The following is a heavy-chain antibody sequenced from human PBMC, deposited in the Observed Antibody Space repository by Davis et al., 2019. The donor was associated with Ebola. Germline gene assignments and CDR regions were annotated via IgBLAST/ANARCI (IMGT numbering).Heavy chain of an antibody. Sequence: GESLKISCEASGFTFSSYCMHWVRQAPGKGLEWVAVIWYDGSNKYYADSVRGRFTISRDNSKNTLYLQMNSLRAEDTAVYYCARELTVTTYYYYGMDVWGQGTTVTVSS. CDR3: ARELTVTTYYYYGMDV. CDR1: GFTFSSYC. J-gene: IGHJ6*02. D-gene: IGHD4-17*01. V-gene: IGHV3-33*01. CDR2: IWYDGSNK.